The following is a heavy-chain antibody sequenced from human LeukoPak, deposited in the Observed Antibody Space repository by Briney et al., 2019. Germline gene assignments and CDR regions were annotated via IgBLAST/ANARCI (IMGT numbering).Heavy chain of an antibody. D-gene: IGHD3-10*01. CDR1: GFTFSSYA. CDR3: AKTPTQSTMVRGAAINFDY. Sequence: GGSLRLSCAASGFTFSSYAMSWVRQAPGKGLEWVSAISGSGGSTYYADSVKGRFTISRDNSKNTLYLQMNSLGAEDTAVYYCAKTPTQSTMVRGAAINFDYWGQGTLVTVSS. V-gene: IGHV3-23*01. CDR2: ISGSGGST. J-gene: IGHJ4*02.